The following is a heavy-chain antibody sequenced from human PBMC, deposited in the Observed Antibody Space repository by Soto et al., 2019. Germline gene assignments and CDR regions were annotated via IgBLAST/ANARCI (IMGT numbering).Heavy chain of an antibody. CDR3: ARFLINYDILTGYPYYYYGMDV. CDR1: GFTFSSYW. J-gene: IGHJ6*02. D-gene: IGHD3-9*01. CDR2: INSDGSST. Sequence: PGGSLRLSCAASGFTFSSYWMHWVRQAPGKGLVWVSRINSDGSSTSYADSVKGRFTISRDNAKSTLYLQMNSLRAEDTAVYYCARFLINYDILTGYPYYYYGMDVWGQGTTVTVSS. V-gene: IGHV3-74*01.